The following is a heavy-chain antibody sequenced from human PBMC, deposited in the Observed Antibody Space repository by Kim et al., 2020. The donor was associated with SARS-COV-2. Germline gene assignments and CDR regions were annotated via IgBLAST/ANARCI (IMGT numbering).Heavy chain of an antibody. Sequence: SETLSLTCTVSGGSISSYYWSWIRQPPGKGLEWIGYIYYSGSTNYNPSLKSRVTISVDTSKNQFSLKLSSVTAADTAVYYCARASGTIFGVVIIPGYMDVGGKGTTVTVSS. D-gene: IGHD3-3*01. CDR3: ARASGTIFGVVIIPGYMDV. CDR2: IYYSGST. V-gene: IGHV4-59*01. CDR1: GGSISSYY. J-gene: IGHJ6*03.